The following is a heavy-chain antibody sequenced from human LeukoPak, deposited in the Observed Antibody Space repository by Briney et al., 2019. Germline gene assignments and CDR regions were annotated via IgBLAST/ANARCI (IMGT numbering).Heavy chain of an antibody. Sequence: SETLSLTCGVSGGSFSGSYWGWIRQPPGKGLEWIGEINLSGSTNYNSSLTSRVTISLDTSKNQFSLNLRSVTTADTAVYSCARVSISLFGVVTAHFDSWGQGTLVRVSS. V-gene: IGHV4-34*01. CDR3: ARVSISLFGVVTAHFDS. D-gene: IGHD3-3*01. CDR1: GGSFSGSY. J-gene: IGHJ4*02. CDR2: INLSGST.